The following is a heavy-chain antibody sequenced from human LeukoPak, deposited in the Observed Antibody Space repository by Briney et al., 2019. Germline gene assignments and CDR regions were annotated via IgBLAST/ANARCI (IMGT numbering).Heavy chain of an antibody. V-gene: IGHV1-69*13. J-gene: IGHJ4*02. D-gene: IGHD5-24*01. CDR3: ARSGRTVEMAYYFDY. Sequence: SVNVSFTASVGTFISYAISWVRQAPGQGLEWMGGIIPIFGTANYAQKFQGRVTITADESTSTAYMELSSLRSEDTAVYYCARSGRTVEMAYYFDYWGQGTLVTVSS. CDR2: IIPIFGTA. CDR1: VGTFISYA.